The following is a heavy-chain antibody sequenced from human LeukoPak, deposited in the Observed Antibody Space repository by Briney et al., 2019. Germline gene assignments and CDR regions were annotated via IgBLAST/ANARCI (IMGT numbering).Heavy chain of an antibody. CDR1: GYTFTGYY. CDR2: INPNSGGT. Sequence: ASVKVSCKASGYTFTGYYMHWVRQAPGQGLEWMGWINPNSGGTNYAQKFQGRVTMTRDTSISTAYMGLSRLRSDDTAVYYCARVKVAGKGSYDYWGQGTLVTVSS. J-gene: IGHJ4*02. D-gene: IGHD6-19*01. V-gene: IGHV1-2*02. CDR3: ARVKVAGKGSYDY.